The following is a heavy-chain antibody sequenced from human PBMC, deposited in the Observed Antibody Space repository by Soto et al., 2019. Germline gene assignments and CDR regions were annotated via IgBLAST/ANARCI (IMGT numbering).Heavy chain of an antibody. V-gene: IGHV1-18*01. J-gene: IGHJ6*02. D-gene: IGHD3-9*01. Sequence: EASVKVSCKASGYTFTNFGISWVRQAPGQGLEWMGWISAYNGNTNYAQNFQGRVTMTTDTSTSTAYMELRSLRSDDTAVYYCARDRRITIFPSPMDVWGQGTTVTVSS. CDR2: ISAYNGNT. CDR1: GYTFTNFG. CDR3: ARDRRITIFPSPMDV.